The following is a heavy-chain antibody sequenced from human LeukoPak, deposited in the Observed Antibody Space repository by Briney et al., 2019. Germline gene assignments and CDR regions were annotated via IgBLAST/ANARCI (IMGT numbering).Heavy chain of an antibody. Sequence: PSETLSLTCAVYGGSFSGYYWSWIRQPPGKGLEWIGEINHSGSTNYNPSLKSRVTISVHTSKNQFSLKLSSVTAADTAVYYCARVIDCGGDCSRFFDYWGQGTLVTVSS. CDR1: GGSFSGYY. CDR2: INHSGST. D-gene: IGHD2-21*02. CDR3: ARVIDCGGDCSRFFDY. V-gene: IGHV4-34*01. J-gene: IGHJ4*02.